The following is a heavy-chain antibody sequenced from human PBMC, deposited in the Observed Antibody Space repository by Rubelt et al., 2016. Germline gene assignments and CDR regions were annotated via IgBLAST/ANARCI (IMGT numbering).Heavy chain of an antibody. CDR3: AKGAGWWGY. CDR2: IHDSGKT. D-gene: IGHD6-13*01. Sequence: ICGSSFSWLRQPPGKGLEWIAYIHDSGKTNYNPSLKSRVTISVDTSKKQFSLNLSSVTAADSAVYYCAKGAGWWGYWGQGILVTVSS. V-gene: IGHV4-59*01. CDR1: ICGSS. J-gene: IGHJ4*02.